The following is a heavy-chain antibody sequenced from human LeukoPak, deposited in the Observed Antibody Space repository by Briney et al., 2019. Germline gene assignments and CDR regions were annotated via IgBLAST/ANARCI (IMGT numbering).Heavy chain of an antibody. CDR1: GFTFDDYA. CDR2: ISWNSGSI. J-gene: IGHJ5*02. Sequence: GGSLRLSCAASGFTFDDYAMHWVRQAPGKGLEWVSGISWNSGSIGYADSVKGRFTISRDNAKNSLYLQMNSLRAEDTALYYCAKDQELLWFGEFHNWFDPWGQGTLVTVSS. V-gene: IGHV3-9*01. CDR3: AKDQELLWFGEFHNWFDP. D-gene: IGHD3-10*01.